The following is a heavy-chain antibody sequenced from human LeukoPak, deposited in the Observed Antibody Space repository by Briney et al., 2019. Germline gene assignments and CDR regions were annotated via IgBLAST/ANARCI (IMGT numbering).Heavy chain of an antibody. Sequence: PSETLSLTCTVSGGSISNYSWSWIRQPPGKGLEWIGYISYSGGTNYNPSLKSRVTISVDTSKNQFSLKLRSVTATDTAVYYCARAFSGSYFDYWGQGTLVTVSS. CDR3: ARAFSGSYFDY. CDR1: GGSISNYS. V-gene: IGHV4-59*01. J-gene: IGHJ4*02. CDR2: ISYSGGT. D-gene: IGHD1-26*01.